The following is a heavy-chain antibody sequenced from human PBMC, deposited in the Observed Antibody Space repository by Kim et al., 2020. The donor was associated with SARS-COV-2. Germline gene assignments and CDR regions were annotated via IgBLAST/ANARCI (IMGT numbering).Heavy chain of an antibody. D-gene: IGHD6-6*01. V-gene: IGHV3-33*01. CDR2: IWYDGSNK. CDR3: AREPYSSSSAYFDY. CDR1: GFTFSSYG. Sequence: GGSLRLSCAASGFTFSSYGMHWVRQAPGKGLEWVAVIWYDGSNKYYADSVKGRFTISRDNSKNTLYLQMNSLRAEDTAVYYCAREPYSSSSAYFDYWGQGTLVTVSS. J-gene: IGHJ4*02.